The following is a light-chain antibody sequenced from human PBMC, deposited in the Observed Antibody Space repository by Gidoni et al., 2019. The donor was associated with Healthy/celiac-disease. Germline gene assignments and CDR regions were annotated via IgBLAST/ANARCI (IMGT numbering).Light chain of an antibody. V-gene: IGKV3-11*01. J-gene: IGKJ5*01. CDR1: QSVSSY. Sequence: EIVLTQSPATLSLSPGERATLSCRASQSVSSYVAWYQQKPGQAPRLLIYDASNRATGIPARFSGSGSGTDFTLTISSLEPEDFAVYYCQQRSNWPLGQGTRLEIK. CDR3: QQRSNWP. CDR2: DAS.